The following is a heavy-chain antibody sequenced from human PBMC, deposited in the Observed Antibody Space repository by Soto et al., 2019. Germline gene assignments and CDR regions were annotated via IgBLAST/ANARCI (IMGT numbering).Heavy chain of an antibody. CDR3: VRDPYGPGIFDY. V-gene: IGHV3-33*01. J-gene: IGHJ4*02. CDR2: IWHDGSNK. D-gene: IGHD1-1*01. Sequence: GGSLRLSCAASGFIFSGYGMHWVRQAPGKGLEWVAVIWHDGSNKYYADSVKGRFTISRDNTADTMYLQMNSLRAQDTAVNYCVRDPYGPGIFDYWGQGTLVTVSS. CDR1: GFIFSGYG.